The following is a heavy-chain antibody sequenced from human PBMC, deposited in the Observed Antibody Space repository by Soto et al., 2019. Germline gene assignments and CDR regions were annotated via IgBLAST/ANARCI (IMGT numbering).Heavy chain of an antibody. Sequence: QVQLVQSGAEVKKPGSSVKVSCKASGGTFSSYGISWVRQAPGQGLEWMGGIIPIFGTANYAQKFQGRVKMTADESTSTAYMELSSLRSEDTAVHYCARGEAARYYHGMDVWGQGTTVTVSS. J-gene: IGHJ6*02. CDR3: ARGEAARYYHGMDV. CDR1: GGTFSSYG. CDR2: IIPIFGTA. V-gene: IGHV1-69*12. D-gene: IGHD6-13*01.